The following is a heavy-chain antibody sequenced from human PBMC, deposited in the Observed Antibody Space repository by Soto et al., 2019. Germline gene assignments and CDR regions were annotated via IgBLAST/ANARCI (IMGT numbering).Heavy chain of an antibody. D-gene: IGHD1-26*01. CDR1: GGTFSSFA. J-gene: IGHJ4*02. V-gene: IGHV1-69*06. CDR2: IIPIFGTA. Sequence: SVKVSCKASGGTFSSFAISWVRQAPGQGLEWMGGIIPIFGTANYTQKFQGRVTITADRSTSTAYMELSSLTSEDTAMYYCARVLSGSYSDYWGQGTLVTVSS. CDR3: ARVLSGSYSDY.